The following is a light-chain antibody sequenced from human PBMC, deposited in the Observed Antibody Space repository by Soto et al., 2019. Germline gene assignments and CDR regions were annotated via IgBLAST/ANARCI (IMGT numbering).Light chain of an antibody. V-gene: IGKV3-11*01. CDR1: QSISNY. J-gene: IGKJ4*01. CDR2: DAS. Sequence: EIVLTQSPGTLSLSPGERATLSCRASQSISNYLASYQLEPGQAPRLLISDASEMAPGVPARFSGSGSGTAFTLTIRSREPEDFAVYYCQQRSQWPPLTFGGGTTVEIK. CDR3: QQRSQWPPLT.